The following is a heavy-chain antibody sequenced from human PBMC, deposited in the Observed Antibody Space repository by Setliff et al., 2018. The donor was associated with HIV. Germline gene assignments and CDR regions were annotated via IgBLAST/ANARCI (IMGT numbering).Heavy chain of an antibody. CDR2: IKQDGSEK. V-gene: IGHV3-7*01. CDR3: ARGIMITFGGAIVSVVRYYFDY. Sequence: GGSLRLSCAASGFTFSSYWMSWVRQAPGKGLEWVANIKQDGSEKYYVDSVKGRFTISRDNAKNSLYLQMNSLRAEDTAVYYCARGIMITFGGAIVSVVRYYFDYWGQGTLVTVSS. CDR1: GFTFSSYW. D-gene: IGHD3-16*02. J-gene: IGHJ4*02.